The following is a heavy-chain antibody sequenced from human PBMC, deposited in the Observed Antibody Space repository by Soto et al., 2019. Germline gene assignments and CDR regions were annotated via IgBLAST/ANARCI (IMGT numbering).Heavy chain of an antibody. Sequence: QVQLVESGGGVVQPGRSLRLSCAASGFTFSSYGMHWVRQAPGKGLEWVAVIWYDGSNKHYADSVKGRFTISRDNSKNTLYLQMNSLRAEDTAVYYWARDSSGWYGDYFDYWGQGTLVTVSS. V-gene: IGHV3-33*01. CDR3: ARDSSGWYGDYFDY. CDR2: IWYDGSNK. D-gene: IGHD6-19*01. J-gene: IGHJ4*02. CDR1: GFTFSSYG.